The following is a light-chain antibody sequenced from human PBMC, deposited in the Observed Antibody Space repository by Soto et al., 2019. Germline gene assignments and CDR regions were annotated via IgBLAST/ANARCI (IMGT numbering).Light chain of an antibody. CDR1: SSDVGTYNL. CDR2: EGS. J-gene: IGLJ1*01. Sequence: QSALTQPASVSGSPGQSITITCTETSSDVGTYNLVSWYQQYPGKVPKLMIYEGSKRPSGVSSRFSGSKSGNTASLTISGLQAEDEADYYCCSFAGISTFVFGSGTKLTVL. CDR3: CSFAGISTFV. V-gene: IGLV2-23*03.